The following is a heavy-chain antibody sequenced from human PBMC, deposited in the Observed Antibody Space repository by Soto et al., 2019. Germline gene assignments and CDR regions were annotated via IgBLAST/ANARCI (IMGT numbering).Heavy chain of an antibody. Sequence: EVQLLESGGGLVQPGGSLRLSFAASGFTFSSYAMSWVRQAPGKGLEWVSAISGSGGSTYYADSVKGRFTISRDNSKNTLYLQMNSLRAEDTAVYYCAKVVSSVRGVIIGLYYFDYWGQGTLVTVSS. V-gene: IGHV3-23*01. CDR2: ISGSGGST. CDR3: AKVVSSVRGVIIGLYYFDY. CDR1: GFTFSSYA. J-gene: IGHJ4*02. D-gene: IGHD3-10*01.